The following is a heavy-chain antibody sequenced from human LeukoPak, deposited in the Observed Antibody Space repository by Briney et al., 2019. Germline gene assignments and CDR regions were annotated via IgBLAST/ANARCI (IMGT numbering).Heavy chain of an antibody. D-gene: IGHD2-21*01. CDR3: ARGYSVRGDY. J-gene: IGHJ4*02. V-gene: IGHV3-74*01. Sequence: GGSLRLSCVGSGFSFISVWLNWVRQTPGKGLVWVSRIHSDGTSTNYADSVKGRFTISRDNAKNTLYLQMNSLRVEDTAVYYCARGYSVRGDYWGQGTLVTVSS. CDR1: GFSFISVW. CDR2: IHSDGTST.